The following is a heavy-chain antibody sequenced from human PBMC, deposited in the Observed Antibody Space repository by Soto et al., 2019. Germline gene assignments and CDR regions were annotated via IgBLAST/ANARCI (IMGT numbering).Heavy chain of an antibody. D-gene: IGHD1-20*01. J-gene: IGHJ4*02. CDR1: GFDFKTYG. Sequence: QGQLVESGGGVVQPGRSLRLSCVASGFDFKTYGMHWVRQAPGKGLEWVAVIGYDGTNIHYSDSVRGRFSISGDNSENPVSLQMNSLRVEDTALYYCVRTACVINNCSYRGVRWGQGTLVTV. CDR3: VRTACVINNCSYRGVR. CDR2: IGYDGTNI. V-gene: IGHV3-33*01.